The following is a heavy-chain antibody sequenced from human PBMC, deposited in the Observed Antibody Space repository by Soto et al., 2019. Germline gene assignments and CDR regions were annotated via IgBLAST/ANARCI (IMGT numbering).Heavy chain of an antibody. CDR2: INPNSGGT. J-gene: IGHJ6*02. D-gene: IGHD5-12*01. Sequence: ASVKVSCKASGYTFTGYYMHWVRQAPGQGLEWMGWINPNSGGTNYAQKFQGRVTMTRDTSISTAYMELSRLRSDDTAVYYCARDTGYSGYDKRYYYYGMDVWGQGTTVTVSS. CDR1: GYTFTGYY. CDR3: ARDTGYSGYDKRYYYYGMDV. V-gene: IGHV1-2*02.